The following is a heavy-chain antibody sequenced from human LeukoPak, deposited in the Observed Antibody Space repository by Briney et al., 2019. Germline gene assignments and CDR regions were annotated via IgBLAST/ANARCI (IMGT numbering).Heavy chain of an antibody. J-gene: IGHJ4*02. Sequence: SETLSLTCTVSGGSISGYYWSWIRQPPGKGLEWIGYIYTSGSTNYNPSLKSRVTISVDASKNQFSLKRSAVTAADTAVYYCARQMRKLWGQGTRVTVSS. CDR3: ARQMRKL. V-gene: IGHV4-4*09. CDR1: GGSISGYY. D-gene: IGHD5-24*01. CDR2: IYTSGST.